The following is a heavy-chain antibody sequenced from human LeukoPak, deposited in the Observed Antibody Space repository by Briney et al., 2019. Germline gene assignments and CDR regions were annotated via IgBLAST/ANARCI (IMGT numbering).Heavy chain of an antibody. CDR2: IYYSGST. Sequence: ASETLSLTCTVSGGSISSYYWGWIRQPPGKGLEWIGSIYYSGSTYYNPSLKSRVTISVDTSKNQFSLKLSSVTAADTAVYYCARLRSLWGLDPWDQGTLVTVSS. CDR3: ARLRSLWGLDP. D-gene: IGHD3-16*01. CDR1: GGSISSYY. V-gene: IGHV4-39*01. J-gene: IGHJ5*02.